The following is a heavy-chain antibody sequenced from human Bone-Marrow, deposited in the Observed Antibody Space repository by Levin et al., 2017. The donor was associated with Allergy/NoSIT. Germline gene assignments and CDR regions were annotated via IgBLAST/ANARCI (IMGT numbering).Heavy chain of an antibody. V-gene: IGHV1-69*04. CDR1: GGTFSSYT. Sequence: KISCKASGGTFSSYTISWVRQAPGQGLEWMGRIIPILGIANYAQKFQGRVTITADKSTSTAYMELSSLRSEDTAVYYCAREMYSSGWGFDYWGQGTLVTVSS. CDR3: AREMYSSGWGFDY. J-gene: IGHJ4*02. D-gene: IGHD6-19*01. CDR2: IIPILGIA.